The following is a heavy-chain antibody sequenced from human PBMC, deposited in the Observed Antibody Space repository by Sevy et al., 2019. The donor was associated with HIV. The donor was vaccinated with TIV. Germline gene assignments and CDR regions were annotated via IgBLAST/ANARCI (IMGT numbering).Heavy chain of an antibody. D-gene: IGHD3-22*01. CDR2: IYYTGST. V-gene: IGHV4-59*01. CDR1: GGSISSYF. Sequence: SEALSLTCTVSGGSISSYFWSWIRQPPGKGLEWIGYIYYTGSTNYNPSLKSRVTISVDTSKNQFSLKLTSVTAADTAVYYCARETHWEDYDSSDYYLKENYFDYWGQGTLVTVSS. J-gene: IGHJ4*02. CDR3: ARETHWEDYDSSDYYLKENYFDY.